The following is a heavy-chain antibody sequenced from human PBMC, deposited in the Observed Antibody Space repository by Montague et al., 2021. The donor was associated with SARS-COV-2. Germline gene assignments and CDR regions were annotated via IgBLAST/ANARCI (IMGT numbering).Heavy chain of an antibody. J-gene: IGHJ4*02. Sequence: SETLSLTCTVSGGSISSYYWSWIRQPPGKGLEWIGYIYYSGSTNYNPSLKSRVTISVDTSKNQFSLKLSSVTAAATAVYYCARYGSGKYHADYSGSYHLDYWGQGTLVTVSS. CDR1: GGSISSYY. D-gene: IGHD1-26*01. V-gene: IGHV4-59*01. CDR2: IYYSGST. CDR3: ARYGSGKYHADYSGSYHLDY.